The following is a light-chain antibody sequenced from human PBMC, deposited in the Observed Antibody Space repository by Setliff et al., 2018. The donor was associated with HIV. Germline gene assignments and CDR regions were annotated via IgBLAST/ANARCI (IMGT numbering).Light chain of an antibody. CDR3: SSYTSSTTYV. CDR2: DVS. CDR1: SSDIGGYNY. Sequence: QSVLTQPASVSGSPGQSITISCTGTSSDIGGYNYVSWYQQHPGKAPKLMVYDVSQRPSGVSNRFSGSKSGNTASLTISGLLAEDEADYYCSSYTSSTTYVFGPGTKVTVL. J-gene: IGLJ1*01. V-gene: IGLV2-14*01.